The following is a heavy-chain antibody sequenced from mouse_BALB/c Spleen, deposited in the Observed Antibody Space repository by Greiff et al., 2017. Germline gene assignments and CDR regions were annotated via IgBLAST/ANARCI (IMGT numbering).Heavy chain of an antibody. J-gene: IGHJ4*01. D-gene: IGHD1-1*01. V-gene: IGHV2-9*02. CDR3: ARDRVPIYYYGSSSLYAMDY. Sequence: VQLKQSGPGLVAPSQSLSITCTVSGFSLTSYGVHWVRQPPGKGLEWLGVIWAGGSTNYNSALMSRLSISKDNSKSQVFLKMNSLQTDDTAMYYCARDRVPIYYYGSSSLYAMDYWGQGTSVTVSS. CDR1: GFSLTSYG. CDR2: IWAGGST.